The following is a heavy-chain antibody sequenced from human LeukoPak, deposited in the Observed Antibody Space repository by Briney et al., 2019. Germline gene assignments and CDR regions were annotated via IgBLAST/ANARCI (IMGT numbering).Heavy chain of an antibody. J-gene: IGHJ6*03. D-gene: IGHD3-16*02. Sequence: GGSLRLSCAASGFTFSSYEMNWVSHAPGKRREWVAYISNIGSSIYYADSVKGRFTISRDNAKNALYLQRNSLRAEDTAVYYCARASGLSYMDVWARGTTVTVSS. CDR1: GFTFSSYE. V-gene: IGHV3-48*03. CDR2: ISNIGSSI. CDR3: ARASGLSYMDV.